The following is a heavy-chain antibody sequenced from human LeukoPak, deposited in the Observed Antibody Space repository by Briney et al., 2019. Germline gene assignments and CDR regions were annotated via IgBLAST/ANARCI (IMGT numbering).Heavy chain of an antibody. CDR2: INPNSGGT. J-gene: IGHJ4*02. CDR1: GYTFTGYY. CDR3: ARDLSYCSSTSCFPSDY. D-gene: IGHD2-2*01. V-gene: IGHV1-2*02. Sequence: ASVKVSCKASGYTFTGYYMHWVRQAPGQGHEWRGWINPNSGGTNYAQKFQGRVTMTRDTSISTAYMELSRLRSDDTAVYYCARDLSYCSSTSCFPSDYWGQGTLVTVSS.